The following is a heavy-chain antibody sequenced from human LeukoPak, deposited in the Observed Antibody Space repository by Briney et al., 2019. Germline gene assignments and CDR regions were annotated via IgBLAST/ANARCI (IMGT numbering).Heavy chain of an antibody. Sequence: GGSLRLSCAASGFPFSSYGMHWVRQAPGKGLEWVAVISYDGSNKYYADSVKGRFTISRDNSKNTLYLQMNSLRAEDTAVYYCARDRTIALDYWGQGTLVTVSS. J-gene: IGHJ4*02. CDR2: ISYDGSNK. CDR3: ARDRTIALDY. V-gene: IGHV3-30*19. CDR1: GFPFSSYG. D-gene: IGHD2-15*01.